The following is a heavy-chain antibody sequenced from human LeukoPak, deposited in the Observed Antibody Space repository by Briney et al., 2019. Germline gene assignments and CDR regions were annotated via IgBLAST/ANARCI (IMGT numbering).Heavy chain of an antibody. J-gene: IGHJ4*02. CDR3: GRGDLYTSSLYN. D-gene: IGHD6-13*01. CDR2: SYYSGST. V-gene: IGHV4-30-4*08. Sequence: SETLSLTCTVSGGSISSGYNCWSWLRQPPGKGLEWLGYSYYSGSTYYNRSLESRVTITLDTSKNHFSLKLSSVTAADTTVDYCGRGDLYTSSLYNWGQGTLVTVSS. CDR1: GGSISSGYNC.